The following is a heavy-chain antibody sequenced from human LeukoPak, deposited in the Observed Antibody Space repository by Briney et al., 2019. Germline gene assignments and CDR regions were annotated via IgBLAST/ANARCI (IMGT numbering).Heavy chain of an antibody. V-gene: IGHV4-34*10. CDR2: AYYSGSA. D-gene: IGHD3-22*01. CDR1: GGSFSGYY. J-gene: IGHJ4*02. CDR3: ARRPSGYYYFDY. Sequence: PSETLSLTCAVYGGSFSGYYWGWIRQPPGKGLEWIGIAYYSGSANYNPSLKSRVTMSVDTSKNQFSLKLSSVTAADTAVYYCARRPSGYYYFDYWGQGTLVTVSS.